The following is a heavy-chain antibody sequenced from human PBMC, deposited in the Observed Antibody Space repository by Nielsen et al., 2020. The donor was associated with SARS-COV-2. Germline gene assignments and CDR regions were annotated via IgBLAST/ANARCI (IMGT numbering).Heavy chain of an antibody. V-gene: IGHV4-31*03. CDR1: GGSISSGGYD. Sequence: SETLSLTCTVSGGSISSGGYDWSWIRQHPGEGLEWIGYIYYSGSTYYNPSLKSRVTISVDTSKNQFSLKLSSVTAADTAVYYCARVWHAFDIWGQGTMVTVSS. J-gene: IGHJ3*02. CDR3: ARVWHAFDI. CDR2: IYYSGST.